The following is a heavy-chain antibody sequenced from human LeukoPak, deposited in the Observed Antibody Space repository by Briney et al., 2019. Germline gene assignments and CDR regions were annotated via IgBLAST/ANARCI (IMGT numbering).Heavy chain of an antibody. CDR2: INPNSGGT. CDR3: ARALYSGYEGIDY. V-gene: IGHV1-2*04. D-gene: IGHD5-12*01. Sequence: ASVKVSCKASGYTFTGYYMHWVRQAPGQGLEWMGWINPNSGGTNYAQKFQGWVTMTRDTSISTAYMELSRLRSDDTAVYYCARALYSGYEGIDYWGQGTLVTVSS. J-gene: IGHJ4*02. CDR1: GYTFTGYY.